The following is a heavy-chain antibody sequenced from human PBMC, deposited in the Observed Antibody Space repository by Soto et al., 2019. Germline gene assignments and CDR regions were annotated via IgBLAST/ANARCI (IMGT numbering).Heavy chain of an antibody. Sequence: SVKVSCKDSGGTFSSYRISSVRQAPGQGLPWVGGIVPIYRTADYAQKFQGRVTITADESARTSYMELRSLKSQDTAVYYCVRDSGAQLSSSWGQGSLVTVSS. D-gene: IGHD6-13*01. V-gene: IGHV1-69*13. CDR3: VRDSGAQLSSS. CDR2: IVPIYRTA. CDR1: GGTFSSYR. J-gene: IGHJ4*02.